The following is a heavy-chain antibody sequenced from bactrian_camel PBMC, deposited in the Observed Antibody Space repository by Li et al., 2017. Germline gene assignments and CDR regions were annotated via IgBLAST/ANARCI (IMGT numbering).Heavy chain of an antibody. CDR3: AASSIAYVGSWCYDDGFGY. V-gene: IGHV3S53*01. D-gene: IGHD3*01. CDR1: RYIFSSCE. CDR2: INTAGTP. J-gene: IGHJ4*01. Sequence: VQLVESGGGSVLAGGSLKLSCVASRYIFSSCEMGWYRQAPGKERELVSTINTAGTPTYAGPVKGRFTISQDNAKTTVYLQMNSLKPEDTAMYYCAASSIAYVGSWCYDDGFGYSGQGTQVTVS.